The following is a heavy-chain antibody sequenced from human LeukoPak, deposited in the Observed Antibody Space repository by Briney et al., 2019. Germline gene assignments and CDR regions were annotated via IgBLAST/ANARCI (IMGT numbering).Heavy chain of an antibody. D-gene: IGHD3-9*01. V-gene: IGHV3-74*01. CDR1: GFTFSSDW. CDR2: INSDGSST. Sequence: PGGSLRLSCAASGFTFSSDWMHWVRQAPGKGLVWVSRINSDGSSTSYADSVKGRFTISRDNAKNTLYLQMNSLRAEDTAVYYCARDAPHYDTLTGYQYYFDYWGQGTLVPVSS. J-gene: IGHJ4*02. CDR3: ARDAPHYDTLTGYQYYFDY.